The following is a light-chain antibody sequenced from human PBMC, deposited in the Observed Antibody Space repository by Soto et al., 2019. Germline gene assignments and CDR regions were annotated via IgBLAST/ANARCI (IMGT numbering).Light chain of an antibody. V-gene: IGKV3-20*01. CDR3: QQYGDSPHT. Sequence: EIVLTQSPATLSLSPGERAALSCGASQSVNNNFFAWYQQIPGQAPRLLIYGASSRASGIPARFSGSGSGTDFTLTISRLEPEDFAVYYCQQYGDSPHTFGQGTKLQIK. CDR1: QSVNNNF. CDR2: GAS. J-gene: IGKJ2*01.